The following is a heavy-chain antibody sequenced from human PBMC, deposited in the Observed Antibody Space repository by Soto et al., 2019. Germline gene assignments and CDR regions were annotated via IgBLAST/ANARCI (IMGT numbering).Heavy chain of an antibody. CDR2: IYWDDDR. Sequence: QITLKESGPTLVKPTQTLTLTCSFSGFSLSTRGVGVGWIRQPPGKALEWLALIYWDDDRRYSPSLKSRLTITKDTSKNQVALTMTNMDPVDTATYYCARSLWFGELLWGQGTLVTVSS. D-gene: IGHD3-10*01. CDR1: GFSLSTRGVG. V-gene: IGHV2-5*02. CDR3: ARSLWFGELL. J-gene: IGHJ4*02.